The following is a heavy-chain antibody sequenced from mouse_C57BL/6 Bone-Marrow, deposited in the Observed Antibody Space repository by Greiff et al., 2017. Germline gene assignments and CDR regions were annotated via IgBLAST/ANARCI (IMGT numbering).Heavy chain of an antibody. CDR1: GFTFSDYG. J-gene: IGHJ3*01. CDR2: ISSGSSTN. Sequence: EVQLVQSGGGLVKPGGSLKLSCAASGFTFSDYGMHWVRQAPEQGLEWVAYISSGSSTNYYADTMKGRFTISRDNAKNTQFLQLTSLRAEDTAIYCCGGGLAYWGQGTLVTVSA. V-gene: IGHV5-17*01. CDR3: GGGLAY.